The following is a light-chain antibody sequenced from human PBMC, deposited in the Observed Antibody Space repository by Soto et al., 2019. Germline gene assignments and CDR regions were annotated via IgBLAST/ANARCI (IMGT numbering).Light chain of an antibody. CDR2: DAS. CDR3: QQYNSYLWT. Sequence: DIQMTQSPSTLSSSVGDRVTITGRASQSISSWLAWYQQKPGKAPKLLIYDASSLESGVPSRFSGSGSGTEFTLTLSSLQPDDFATYYCQQYNSYLWTFGQGTKVEIK. CDR1: QSISSW. V-gene: IGKV1-5*01. J-gene: IGKJ1*01.